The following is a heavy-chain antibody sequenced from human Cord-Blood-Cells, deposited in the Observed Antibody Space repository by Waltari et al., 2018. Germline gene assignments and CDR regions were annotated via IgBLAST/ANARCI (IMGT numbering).Heavy chain of an antibody. J-gene: IGHJ4*02. V-gene: IGHV4-30-4*08. Sequence: QVQLQESGPGLVKPSQTLSLTCTVSGGYISSGDHTWSWVRQPPGKGLEWIGYIYYSGSTYYNPSLKSRVTISVDTSKNQFSLKLSSVTAADTAVYYCARVEERGNLGYWGQGTLVTVSS. D-gene: IGHD7-27*01. CDR2: IYYSGST. CDR3: ARVEERGNLGY. CDR1: GGYISSGDHT.